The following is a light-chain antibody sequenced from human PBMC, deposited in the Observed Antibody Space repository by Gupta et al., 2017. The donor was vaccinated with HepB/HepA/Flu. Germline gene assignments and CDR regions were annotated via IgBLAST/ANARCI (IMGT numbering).Light chain of an antibody. Sequence: DIQMTQSPSTLSASVGDRVTIPCRASQSISSWLTWYQQKPGKAPKLLIYKASSLESGVPSRFSGSGSGTEFTLTISSLQPDDFATYYCQQDNSYSSTFGQGTKVEIK. J-gene: IGKJ1*01. CDR1: QSISSW. CDR2: KAS. V-gene: IGKV1-5*03. CDR3: QQDNSYSST.